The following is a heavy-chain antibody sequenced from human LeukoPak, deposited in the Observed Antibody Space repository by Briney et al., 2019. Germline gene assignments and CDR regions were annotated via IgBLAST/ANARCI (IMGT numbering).Heavy chain of an antibody. J-gene: IGHJ4*02. D-gene: IGHD2-2*02. CDR3: ARDLYLRYYFDY. Sequence: ASVKVSCKASGYTFTGYYMHWVRQAPGQGLEWMGWINPNSGGTNYAQNFQGRVTMTRDTSISTAYMELSRLRSDDTAVYYCARDLYLRYYFDYWGQGTLVTVSS. V-gene: IGHV1-2*02. CDR1: GYTFTGYY. CDR2: INPNSGGT.